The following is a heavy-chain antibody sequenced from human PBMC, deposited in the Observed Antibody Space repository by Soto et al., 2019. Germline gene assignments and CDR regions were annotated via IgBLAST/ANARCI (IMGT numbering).Heavy chain of an antibody. CDR3: AISTTYYYDSSGYFPRY. CDR1: RYTFTSYS. Sequence: AAVKVSFQASRYTFTSYSISEVRQAPGQGLEWMGWISAYNGNTNYAQKLQGRVTMTTDTSTSTAYMELRSLRSDDTAVYYCAISTTYYYDSSGYFPRYWGQGTLVTVSS. D-gene: IGHD3-22*01. V-gene: IGHV1-18*01. J-gene: IGHJ4*02. CDR2: ISAYNGNT.